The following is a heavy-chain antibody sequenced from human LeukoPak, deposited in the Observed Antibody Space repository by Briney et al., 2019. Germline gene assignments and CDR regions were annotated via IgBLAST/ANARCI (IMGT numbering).Heavy chain of an antibody. D-gene: IGHD5-24*01. CDR3: ARGKMRFDP. CDR1: GGSFSGYY. Sequence: SETLSLTCAVYGGSFSGYYWSWIRQPPGKGLEWIGEINHSGSTNYDPSLKSRVTISVDTSKNQFSLKLSSVTAADTAVYYCARGKMRFDPWGQGTLVTVSS. J-gene: IGHJ5*02. V-gene: IGHV4-34*01. CDR2: INHSGST.